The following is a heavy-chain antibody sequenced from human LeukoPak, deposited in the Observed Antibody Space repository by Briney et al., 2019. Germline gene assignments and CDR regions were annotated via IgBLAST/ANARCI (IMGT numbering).Heavy chain of an antibody. CDR3: ARYDSGSYCY. D-gene: IGHD1-26*01. Sequence: GGSLRLSCAASGFTISSYNMNWVRQAPGKGLEWVSSISSSSSYIYYADSVKGRFTISRDNAKNSLYLQMNSLRAEDTAVYYCARYDSGSYCYWGQGTLVTVSS. CDR2: ISSSSSYI. CDR1: GFTISSYN. J-gene: IGHJ4*02. V-gene: IGHV3-21*01.